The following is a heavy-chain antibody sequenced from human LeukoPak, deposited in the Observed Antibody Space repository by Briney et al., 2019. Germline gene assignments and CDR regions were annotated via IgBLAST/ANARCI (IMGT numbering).Heavy chain of an antibody. Sequence: GGSLRLSCAASGFTFSTFWMHWVRQAPGKGLVWVSRINSGGSSTVYADSVKGRFTISRDNAKNTLYLQMNSLRADDTAVYYCARSEYSSTWYGDYYYYYMDVWGKGTTVTVSS. J-gene: IGHJ6*03. CDR2: INSGGSST. D-gene: IGHD6-13*01. CDR3: ARSEYSSTWYGDYYYYYMDV. V-gene: IGHV3-74*01. CDR1: GFTFSTFW.